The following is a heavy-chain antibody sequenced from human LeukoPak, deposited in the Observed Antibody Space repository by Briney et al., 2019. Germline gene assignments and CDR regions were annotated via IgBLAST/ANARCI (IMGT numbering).Heavy chain of an antibody. D-gene: IGHD6-13*01. CDR1: GFTFSSYW. CDR3: ARGSLSSSPSY. J-gene: IGHJ4*02. Sequence: PGGSLRLSCAASGFTFSSYWMSWVRQALGKGLEWVANIKQDGSEKYYVDSVKGRFTISRDNAKNSLYLQMNSLRAEDTAVYYCARGSLSSSPSYWGQGTLVTVSS. CDR2: IKQDGSEK. V-gene: IGHV3-7*01.